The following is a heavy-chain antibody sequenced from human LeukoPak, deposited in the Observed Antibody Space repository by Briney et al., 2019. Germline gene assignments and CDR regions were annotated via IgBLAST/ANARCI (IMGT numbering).Heavy chain of an antibody. V-gene: IGHV1-69*13. D-gene: IGHD1-26*01. CDR2: IIPIFGTA. Sequence: GASVKVSCKASGGTFISYAISWVRQAPGQGLEWMGGIIPIFGTANYAQKFQGRVTITADESTSTAYMELSSLRSEDTAVYYCASSRNSGSYHFDYWGQGTLVTVS. J-gene: IGHJ4*02. CDR1: GGTFISYA. CDR3: ASSRNSGSYHFDY.